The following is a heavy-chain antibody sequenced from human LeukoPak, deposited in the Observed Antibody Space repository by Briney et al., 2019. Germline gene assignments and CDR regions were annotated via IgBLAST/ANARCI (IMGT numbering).Heavy chain of an antibody. D-gene: IGHD3-22*01. CDR2: ISGSGGST. CDR1: GFTFSSYV. J-gene: IGHJ4*02. CDR3: AKGSSGYWYYFDY. V-gene: IGHV3-23*01. Sequence: QPGGSLRLSCAASGFTFSSYVMSWVRQAPGKGLEWVSAISGSGGSTYYADSVKGRFTISRDNSKNTLYLQMNSLRAEDTAVYYCAKGSSGYWYYFDYWGQGTLVTVSS.